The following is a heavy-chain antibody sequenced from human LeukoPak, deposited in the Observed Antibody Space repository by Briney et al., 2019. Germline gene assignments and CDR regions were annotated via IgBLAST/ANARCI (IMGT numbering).Heavy chain of an antibody. CDR2: ISYDGSNK. Sequence: SGRSLRLSCAASGFTFSSYGMPWVRQAPGKGLEWVAVISYDGSNKYYADSVKGRFTISRDNSKNTLYLQMNSLRAEDTAVYYCAKDLDRSGRYVGWFDPWGQGTLVTVSS. CDR3: AKDLDRSGRYVGWFDP. V-gene: IGHV3-30*18. CDR1: GFTFSSYG. D-gene: IGHD6-19*01. J-gene: IGHJ5*02.